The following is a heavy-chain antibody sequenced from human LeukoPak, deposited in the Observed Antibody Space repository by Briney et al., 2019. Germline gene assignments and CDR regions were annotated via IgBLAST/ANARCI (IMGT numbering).Heavy chain of an antibody. V-gene: IGHV4-59*01. CDR3: AREYSSFEY. Sequence: SETLSLTCTVSADSISPYYWHWIRQPPGKGLEWIGYINYSGTTDYNPSLKSRVTISVDTSKKQLFLRLRSMTAADTAVYYCAREYSSFEYWGQGILVTVSS. CDR1: ADSISPYY. J-gene: IGHJ4*02. D-gene: IGHD6-13*01. CDR2: INYSGTT.